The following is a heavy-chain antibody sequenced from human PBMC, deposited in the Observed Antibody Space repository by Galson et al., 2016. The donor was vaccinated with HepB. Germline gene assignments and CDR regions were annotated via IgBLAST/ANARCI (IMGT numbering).Heavy chain of an antibody. J-gene: IGHJ5*02. CDR1: GFTFTNYA. CDR2: ISFDGNKK. D-gene: IGHD3-16*02. CDR3: AREYVWGSYRYNPLGS. Sequence: SLRLSCAASGFTFTNYALHWVRQAPGKGLEWVSIISFDGNKKDYSDSVKGRFTISRDNSKNTLYLQMSSLRAEDTAVYYRAREYVWGSYRYNPLGSWGQGTLVTVSS. V-gene: IGHV3-30*04.